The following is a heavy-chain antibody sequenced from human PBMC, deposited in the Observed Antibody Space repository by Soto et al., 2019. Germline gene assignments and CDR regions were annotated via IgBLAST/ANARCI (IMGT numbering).Heavy chain of an antibody. J-gene: IGHJ4*02. V-gene: IGHV3-66*01. CDR1: GFTVSSNY. D-gene: IGHD2-8*01. CDR3: ARGVGYCTNGACYVFDY. CDR2: IYSGGST. Sequence: GGSLRLSCAASGFTVSSNYMSWVRQAPGKGLEWVSVIYSGGSTYYADSVKGRFTMSRDNSKNTLYLQMNSLRAEDTAVYYCARGVGYCTNGACYVFDYWGQGMLVTVSS.